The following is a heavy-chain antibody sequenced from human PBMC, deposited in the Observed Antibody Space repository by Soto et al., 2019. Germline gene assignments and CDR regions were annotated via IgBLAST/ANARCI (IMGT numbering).Heavy chain of an antibody. CDR1: GFSLTTSGVG. V-gene: IGHV2-5*02. CDR2: IYWDDDK. J-gene: IGHJ4*02. Sequence: QITLKESGPTRVKPTQTLTLTCTFSGFSLTTSGVGVGWIRKTPGKALEWLAVIYWDDDKRYSPSLKSRLTSTKDTSKNQVGLTMAYMDPVDTATYFCAHRGYMYGNWDQGYFDYWGQGTLVTVSS. CDR3: AHRGYMYGNWDQGYFDY. D-gene: IGHD5-18*01.